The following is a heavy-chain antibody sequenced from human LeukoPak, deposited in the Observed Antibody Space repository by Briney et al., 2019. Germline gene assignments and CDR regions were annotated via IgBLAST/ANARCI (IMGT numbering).Heavy chain of an antibody. V-gene: IGHV3-33*01. J-gene: IGHJ4*02. CDR2: IWHDGSNQ. CDR1: GFTFSTYG. Sequence: GRSLRLSCAASGFTFSTYGMHWVRQAPGKGLEWVAVIWHDGSNQTYTDSVKGRFTISRDNSKNTLDLHMNSLRAEDTAVYYCARDRGPGGLAGTYYWGLGTLVTVSS. D-gene: IGHD6-19*01. CDR3: ARDRGPGGLAGTYY.